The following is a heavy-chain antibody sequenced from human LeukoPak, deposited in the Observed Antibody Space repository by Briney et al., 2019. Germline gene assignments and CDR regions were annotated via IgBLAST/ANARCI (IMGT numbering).Heavy chain of an antibody. CDR3: ARGHRYCSSTSCLLGRDY. V-gene: IGHV4-34*01. CDR1: GGSFSGYY. Sequence: SETLSLTCAVYGGSFSGYYWSWIRQPPGKGLEWIGEINHSGSTNYNPSLKSRVTISVDTSKNQFSLKLSPVTAADTAVYYCARGHRYCSSTSCLLGRDYWGQGTLVTVSS. J-gene: IGHJ4*02. D-gene: IGHD2-2*01. CDR2: INHSGST.